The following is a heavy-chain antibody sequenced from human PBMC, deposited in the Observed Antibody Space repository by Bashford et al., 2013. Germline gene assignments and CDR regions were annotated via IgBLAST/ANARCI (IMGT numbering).Heavy chain of an antibody. J-gene: IGHJ6*03. CDR1: GGSISSSSYY. CDR2: IYYSGST. CDR3: ARVDSSSWSGYYYYYMDV. D-gene: IGHD6-13*01. V-gene: IGHV4-39*07. Sequence: SETLSLTCTVSGGSISSSSYYWGWIRQPPGKGLEWIGSIYYSGSTYYNPSLKSRVTISVDTSKNQFSLKLSSVTAADTAVYYCARVDSSSWSGYYYYYMDVWGKGTTVTVSS.